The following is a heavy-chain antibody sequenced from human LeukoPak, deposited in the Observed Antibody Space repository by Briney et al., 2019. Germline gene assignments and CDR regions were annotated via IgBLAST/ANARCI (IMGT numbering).Heavy chain of an antibody. Sequence: SETLSLTCTVSGGSISSSSYYWGWIRQPPGKGLEWIGSIYYSGSNYYNPSLKSRVTISVDTSKNQFSLKLSSVTAADTAVYYCAIRQTNYYDSSGKNDYWGQGTLVTVSS. CDR2: IYYSGSN. J-gene: IGHJ4*02. CDR1: GGSISSSSYY. D-gene: IGHD3-22*01. V-gene: IGHV4-39*01. CDR3: AIRQTNYYDSSGKNDY.